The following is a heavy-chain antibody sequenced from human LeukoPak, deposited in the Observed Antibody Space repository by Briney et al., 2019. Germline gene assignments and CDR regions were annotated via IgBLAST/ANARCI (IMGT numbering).Heavy chain of an antibody. V-gene: IGHV3-30*03. CDR1: GFTFSSYG. CDR2: ISNDGSEK. CDR3: ARSRIMVGITHYYGMDG. D-gene: IGHD2-8*01. J-gene: IGHJ6*02. Sequence: PGGSLRLSCAASGFTFSSYGMHWVRQAPGKGLEWVAIISNDGSEKFHADSVKGRFTITRDTSQNTLYLQMNSLRAEDTAVYYCARSRIMVGITHYYGMDGWGQGTTVIVSS.